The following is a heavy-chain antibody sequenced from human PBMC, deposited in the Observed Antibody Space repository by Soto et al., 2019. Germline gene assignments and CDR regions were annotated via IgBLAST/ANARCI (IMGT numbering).Heavy chain of an antibody. D-gene: IGHD1-26*01. CDR1: GFTFSSFW. J-gene: IGHJ5*02. CDR2: IKEAGSEI. CDR3: ASYTGSYFPVGHDR. Sequence: EAQLVESGGGLVQPGGSLRLSCVAAGFTFSSFWMSWFRQSPGGGLEWVANIKEAGSEIHYLESVKGRFTIFRDNARKSLYLQMTSLGVADTAVYFCASYTGSYFPVGHDRWGQGTLVTVSS. V-gene: IGHV3-7*01.